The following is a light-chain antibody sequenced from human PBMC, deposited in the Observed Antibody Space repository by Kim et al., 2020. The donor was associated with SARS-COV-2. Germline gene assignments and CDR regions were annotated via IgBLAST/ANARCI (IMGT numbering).Light chain of an antibody. CDR3: QAWDSSTVV. J-gene: IGLJ2*01. Sequence: SVSQGQTASITCSGDKLGDKYACWYQQKPGQSPVLVIYQDSKRPSGIPERFSGSNSGNTATLTISGTQAMDEADYYCQAWDSSTVVFGGGTQMTV. CDR1: KLGDKY. CDR2: QDS. V-gene: IGLV3-1*01.